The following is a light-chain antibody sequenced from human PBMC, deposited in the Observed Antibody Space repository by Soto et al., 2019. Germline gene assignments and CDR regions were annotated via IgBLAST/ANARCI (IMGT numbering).Light chain of an antibody. CDR2: GSF. J-gene: IGKJ4*01. CDR3: QQYKNWPPLT. CDR1: QSLSSSY. Sequence: EIVLTQSPGTLSLSPGERATLSCRASQSLSSSYLAWYQQKPGQAPRLLIYGSFSRATGIPARFSGSGSGTEFTLTISSLQSEDFAVYYCQQYKNWPPLTFGGGTKVEIK. V-gene: IGKV3-15*01.